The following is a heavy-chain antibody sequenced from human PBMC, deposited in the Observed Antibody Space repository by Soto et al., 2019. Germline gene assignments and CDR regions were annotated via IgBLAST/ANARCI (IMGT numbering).Heavy chain of an antibody. J-gene: IGHJ4*02. D-gene: IGHD6-19*01. V-gene: IGHV3-11*06. CDR2: ISSSGTLT. CDR1: WFTCSDYD. Sequence: GGSLILWGAAAWFTCSDYDGMWSLQSPWKGLEWISYISSSGTLTNYADCVKGRFTIPRDNAKNSLFLQMNSLRAEDTAVYYCAKYLSGSSNPWDHWAPGDLVT. CDR3: AKYLSGSSNPWDH.